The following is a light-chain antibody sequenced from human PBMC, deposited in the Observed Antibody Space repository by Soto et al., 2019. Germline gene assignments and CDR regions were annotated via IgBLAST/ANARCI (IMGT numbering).Light chain of an antibody. CDR1: HGIRDD. CDR2: AAS. Sequence: IQMTQSPSSLSASVGDRVTILCRASHGIRDDLGWYQQKPGKAPKLLIYAASILQSGVPLRFSGRGSGTNFTLSITSLQPEDSASYYCLQDYGYPWTFGQGTKVEVK. J-gene: IGKJ1*01. CDR3: LQDYGYPWT. V-gene: IGKV1-6*01.